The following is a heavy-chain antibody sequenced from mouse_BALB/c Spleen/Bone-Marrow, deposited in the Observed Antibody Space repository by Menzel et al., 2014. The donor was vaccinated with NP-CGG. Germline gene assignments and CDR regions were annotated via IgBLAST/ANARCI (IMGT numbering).Heavy chain of an antibody. V-gene: IGHV1-66*01. CDR2: IFPGSGNT. CDR1: GYSFTSYY. J-gene: IGHJ2*01. D-gene: IGHD1-1*01. Sequence: QVQLQQSGPELVKPGASVKISCKASGYSFTSYYIHWVKQRPGQGLEWIGWIFPGSGNTKYNEKFKGKATLTADTSSSTAYMQLSSLTSEDSAVYFCARRYGSSRYYFDSWGQGTTLTVSS. CDR3: ARRYGSSRYYFDS.